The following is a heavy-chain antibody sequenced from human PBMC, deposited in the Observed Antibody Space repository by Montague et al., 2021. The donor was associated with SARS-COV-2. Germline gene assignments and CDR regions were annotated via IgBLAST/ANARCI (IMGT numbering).Heavy chain of an antibody. CDR1: GGSFSGYY. V-gene: IGHV4-34*01. CDR3: ARGNYLDY. CDR2: INHSGST. J-gene: IGHJ4*02. Sequence: SETRSLTCTVYGGSFSGYYWSWIRQPPGKGLEWIGEINHSGSTNYNPSLKSRVTISVDTSKNHFSLKLSSVTAADTAVYYCARGNYLDYWGQGTLVIVSS.